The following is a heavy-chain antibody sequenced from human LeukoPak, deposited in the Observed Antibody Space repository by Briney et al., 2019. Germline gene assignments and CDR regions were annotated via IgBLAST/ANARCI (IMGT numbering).Heavy chain of an antibody. Sequence: GRSLRLSCAASEPNVSSNYMRWVRQAPGKGLEWVSVIYSDGNTYYADSVKGRFIISRDNSKNTLYLQMNSLRAEDTAVYYCARYDSSWYYFDYWGRGTLVTVSS. D-gene: IGHD6-13*01. CDR1: EPNVSSNY. CDR2: IYSDGNT. CDR3: ARYDSSWYYFDY. J-gene: IGHJ4*02. V-gene: IGHV3-53*01.